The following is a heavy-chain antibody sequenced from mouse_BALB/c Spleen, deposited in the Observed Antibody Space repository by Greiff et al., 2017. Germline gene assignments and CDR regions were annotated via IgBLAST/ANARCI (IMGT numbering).Heavy chain of an antibody. CDR1: GYTFSSYW. Sequence: VQLQQSGAELMKPGASVKISCKATGYTFSSYWIEWVKQRPGHGLEWIGEILPGSGSTNYNEKFKGKATFTADTSSNTAYMQLSSLTSEDSAVYDCARSAYYGYGFAYWGQGTLVTVSA. V-gene: IGHV1-9*01. D-gene: IGHD2-9*01. CDR3: ARSAYYGYGFAY. J-gene: IGHJ3*01. CDR2: ILPGSGST.